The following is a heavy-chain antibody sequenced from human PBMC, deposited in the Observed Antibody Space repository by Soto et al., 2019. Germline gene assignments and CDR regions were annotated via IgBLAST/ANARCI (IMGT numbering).Heavy chain of an antibody. Sequence: QVQLVQSGAEVKKPGASVKVSCKASGYTFTSYGISWVRQAPGQGLEWMGWISAYNGNTNYAQKLQGRVTMTTDTSTSTAYMELSSLRSDDTAVYYCARDWGIVVVPAATPINWFDPWGQGTLVTVSS. CDR3: ARDWGIVVVPAATPINWFDP. V-gene: IGHV1-18*04. CDR1: GYTFTSYG. CDR2: ISAYNGNT. D-gene: IGHD2-2*01. J-gene: IGHJ5*02.